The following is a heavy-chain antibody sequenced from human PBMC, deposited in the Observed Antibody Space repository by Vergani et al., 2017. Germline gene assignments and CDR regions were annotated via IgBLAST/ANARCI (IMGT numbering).Heavy chain of an antibody. CDR2: IYYSGST. Sequence: QLQLQESDPGLVKPSETLSLTCTVSGGSIRSTFYYWGWIRQPPGKGLEWIGTIYYSGSTYYNPSLKRRVTISVDTSKNQFPLKLNSVTAADTAVYYCARHKEQLVPGNYYYYYYMDVWVKGTTVTVSS. V-gene: IGHV4-39*01. CDR3: ARHKEQLVPGNYYYYYYMDV. J-gene: IGHJ6*03. D-gene: IGHD6-13*01. CDR1: GGSIRSTFYY.